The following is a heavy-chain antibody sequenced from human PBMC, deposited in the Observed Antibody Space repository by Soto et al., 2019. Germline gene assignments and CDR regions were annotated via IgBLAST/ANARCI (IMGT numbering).Heavy chain of an antibody. V-gene: IGHV3-30*03. J-gene: IGHJ4*02. Sequence: GGSLRLSCAASGFTFSSYGIHWVRQAPGKGLEWVAVISFDGSNKHYADSVKGRFTISRDNSKNTLYLQMNSLRTEDTAVYYCARWGVTTDYWGQGTLVTVSS. CDR3: ARWGVTTDY. CDR2: ISFDGSNK. D-gene: IGHD4-17*01. CDR1: GFTFSSYG.